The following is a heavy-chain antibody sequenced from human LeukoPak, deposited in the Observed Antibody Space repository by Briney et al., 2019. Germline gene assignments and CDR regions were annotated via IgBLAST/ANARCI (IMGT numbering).Heavy chain of an antibody. CDR1: GGSFSGDY. D-gene: IGHD3-10*01. V-gene: IGHV4-34*01. Sequence: PSETLSLTRVVYGGSFSGDYWSWIRQPPGRGLEWIGEINHSGRTNYNPSLKSRVTISVDTSKNQFSLKLSSVTAADTAVYYCAREGFGELSHFDYWGQGTLVTVSS. CDR2: INHSGRT. J-gene: IGHJ4*02. CDR3: AREGFGELSHFDY.